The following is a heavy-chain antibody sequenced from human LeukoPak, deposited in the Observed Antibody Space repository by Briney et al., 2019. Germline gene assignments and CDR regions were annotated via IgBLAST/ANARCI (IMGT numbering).Heavy chain of an antibody. CDR2: IYYSGST. J-gene: IGHJ4*02. D-gene: IGHD3-22*01. V-gene: IGHV4-59*08. CDR3: ARLSGHYDSSGYYYYYFDY. Sequence: SETLSLTCTVSGGSISSYYWSWIRQPPGKGLEWIGYIYYSGSTNYNPSLKSRVTISVDTSKNQFSLKLSSVTAADTAAYYCARLSGHYDSSGYYYYYFDYWGQGTLVTVSS. CDR1: GGSISSYY.